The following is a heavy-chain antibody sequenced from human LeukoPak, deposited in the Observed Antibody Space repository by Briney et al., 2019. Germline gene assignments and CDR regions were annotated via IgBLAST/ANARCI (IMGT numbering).Heavy chain of an antibody. CDR1: GFTFSSYS. D-gene: IGHD6-19*01. CDR2: ISSGSSYI. J-gene: IGHJ4*02. CDR3: ARPSNEGQWLVGQGVDY. V-gene: IGHV3-21*01. Sequence: GGSLRLSCAASGFTFSSYSMNWVRQAPGKGLEWVSSISSGSSYIYYADSVKGRFTISRDNAKKSMYLEMNSLRAEDTAVYYCARPSNEGQWLVGQGVDYWGQGTLVTVSS.